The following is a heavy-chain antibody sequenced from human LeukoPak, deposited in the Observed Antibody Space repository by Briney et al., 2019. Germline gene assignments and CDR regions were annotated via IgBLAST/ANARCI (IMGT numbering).Heavy chain of an antibody. Sequence: GRSLRLSCAASGFSFRSFAMHWVRQAPGKGLEWVTLISYDGSNEYYADSVKGRFTISRDNSKNTLYLQMNSLRAEDTAVYYCARAARGYCSGGSCYLDYWGQGTLVTVSS. V-gene: IGHV3-30-3*01. CDR3: ARAARGYCSGGSCYLDY. CDR1: GFSFRSFA. CDR2: ISYDGSNE. D-gene: IGHD2-15*01. J-gene: IGHJ4*02.